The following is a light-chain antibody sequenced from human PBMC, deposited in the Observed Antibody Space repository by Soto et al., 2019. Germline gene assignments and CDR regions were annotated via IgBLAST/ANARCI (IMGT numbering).Light chain of an antibody. CDR3: QQYDTLLF. CDR2: DAS. Sequence: DIQMTQSPSSLCASVGDRVTITCQASQDISNYLNWYQQKPGKAPKLLIYDASNLETGVPSRFSGSGHATDYTFPISSLQTEDIATYYCQQYDTLLFFGGGTKVDI. J-gene: IGKJ4*01. V-gene: IGKV1-33*01. CDR1: QDISNY.